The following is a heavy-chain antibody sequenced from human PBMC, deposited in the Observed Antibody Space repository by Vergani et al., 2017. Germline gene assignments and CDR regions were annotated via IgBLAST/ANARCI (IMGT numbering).Heavy chain of an antibody. D-gene: IGHD1-7*01. V-gene: IGHV3-21*05. CDR1: GFTFSSYS. CDR3: ARVQVERLELLDYYYYMDV. Sequence: EVQLVESGGGLVKPGGSLRLSCAASGFTFSSYSMNWVRQAPGKGLEWVSYISSSSSTIYYADSVKGRFTISRDNAKNSLYLQMNSLRAEDTAVYYCARVQVERLELLDYYYYMDVWGKGTTVTVSS. J-gene: IGHJ6*03. CDR2: ISSSSSTI.